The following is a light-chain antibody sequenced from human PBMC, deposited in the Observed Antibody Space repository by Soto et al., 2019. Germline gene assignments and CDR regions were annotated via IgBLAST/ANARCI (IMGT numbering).Light chain of an antibody. CDR3: AAWDDSLNGLV. CDR1: SSNIGSNT. Sequence: QSVLTQPPSASGTPGPGVTLSCSGGSSNIGSNTVNWYQQLPGTAPKLLIYNNNQRPSGVPDRFSGSKSGTSASLAISGLQSEDEADYYCAAWDDSLNGLVFGTGTKLTVL. CDR2: NNN. V-gene: IGLV1-44*01. J-gene: IGLJ1*01.